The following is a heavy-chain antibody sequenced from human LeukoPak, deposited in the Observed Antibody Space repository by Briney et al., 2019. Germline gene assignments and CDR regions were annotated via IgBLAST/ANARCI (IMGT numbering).Heavy chain of an antibody. CDR3: ARAYMTATRHFDS. D-gene: IGHD2-21*02. V-gene: IGHV1-69*13. CDR1: GGTFSSYT. J-gene: IGHJ4*02. Sequence: SVKVSCKTSGGTFSSYTISWVRQAPGQGLEWMGGIVPIFGTPHYAQKFQDRVTITADASTSTAYMELSSLRSEDTAVYYCARAYMTATRHFDSWGQGTLVTVSS. CDR2: IVPIFGTP.